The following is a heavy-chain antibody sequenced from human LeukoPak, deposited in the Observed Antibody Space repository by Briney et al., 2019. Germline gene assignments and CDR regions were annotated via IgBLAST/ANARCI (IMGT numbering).Heavy chain of an antibody. J-gene: IGHJ4*02. CDR3: ARRHSSGWYFYFDY. CDR1: GGSISSYY. D-gene: IGHD6-19*01. CDR2: IYYSGSN. Sequence: SETLSLTCTASGGSISSYYWSWIRQPPGKGLEWIGYIYYSGSNNYNPSLKSRVTISVDPSKNQVSLKLSSVTAADGAVYYCARRHSSGWYFYFDYWGQGTLVTVSS. V-gene: IGHV4-59*08.